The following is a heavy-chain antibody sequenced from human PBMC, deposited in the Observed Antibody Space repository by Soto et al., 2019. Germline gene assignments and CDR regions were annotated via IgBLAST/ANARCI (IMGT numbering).Heavy chain of an antibody. CDR3: VRDPLRRTY. V-gene: IGHV3-48*03. J-gene: IGHJ4*02. CDR2: ISSSGVTI. Sequence: PGGSLRLSCAASGFTFSSFEMTWVRQAPGKGLEWVSYISSSGVTISYADSVKGRFTISRDNVRNSLYLQMNSLRAEDTAVYYCVRDPLRRTYWGQGTLVTVSS. CDR1: GFTFSSFE.